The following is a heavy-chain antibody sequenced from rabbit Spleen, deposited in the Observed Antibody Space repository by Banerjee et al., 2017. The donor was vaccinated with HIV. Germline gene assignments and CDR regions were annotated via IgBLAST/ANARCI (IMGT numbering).Heavy chain of an antibody. V-gene: IGHV1S43*01. CDR1: GFSFSSNDY. D-gene: IGHD2-1*01. J-gene: IGHJ4*01. CDR2: IYAARGTT. Sequence: QSLEESGGGLVQPEGSLALTCKASGFSFSSNDYICWVRQAPGKGLEWIGIIYAARGTTDYASWVNGRFTISSDNAQSTVDLKMTSLTAADTATYFCARGSATMTMLITGYYFNLWGPGTLVTVS. CDR3: ARGSATMTMLITGYYFNL.